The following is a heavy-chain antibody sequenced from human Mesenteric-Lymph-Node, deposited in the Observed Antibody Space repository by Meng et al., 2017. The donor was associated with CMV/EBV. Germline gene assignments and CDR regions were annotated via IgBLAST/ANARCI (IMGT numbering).Heavy chain of an antibody. CDR3: ASTLYPKAWLNWFDP. Sequence: GSLRLSCAVYGGSVSSYYWSWIRQPPGKGLEWIGYKYYRETAHYNPSLKSRVTISVDTSKNLISLRLDSVTAADTAVYYCASTLYPKAWLNWFDPWGQGTLVTVSS. V-gene: IGHV4-59*02. CDR2: KYYRETA. D-gene: IGHD2-2*02. CDR1: GGSVSSYY. J-gene: IGHJ5*02.